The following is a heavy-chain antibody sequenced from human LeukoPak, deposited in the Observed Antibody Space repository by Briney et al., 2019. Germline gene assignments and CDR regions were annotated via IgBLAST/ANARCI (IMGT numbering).Heavy chain of an antibody. Sequence: RASVKVSCKASGYTFTGYYMHWVRQAPGQWLEWMGWINPNSGGTNYAQKFQGRVTMTRDTSISTAYMELSRLRSDDTAVYYCARGIAAAGTSDYWGQGTLVTVSS. D-gene: IGHD6-13*01. CDR3: ARGIAAAGTSDY. CDR1: GYTFTGYY. CDR2: INPNSGGT. V-gene: IGHV1-2*02. J-gene: IGHJ4*02.